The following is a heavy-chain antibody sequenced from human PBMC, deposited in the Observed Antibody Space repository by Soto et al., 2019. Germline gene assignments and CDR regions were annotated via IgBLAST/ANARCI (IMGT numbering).Heavy chain of an antibody. CDR2: ISWNSGSI. CDR1: GFTFDDYA. J-gene: IGHJ4*02. V-gene: IGHV3-9*01. D-gene: IGHD6-19*01. CDR3: AKDNCIAVAGIDY. Sequence: EVQLVESGGGLVQPGRSLRLSCAASGFTFDDYAMHWVRRAPGKGLEWVSGISWNSGSIGYDDSVKGRFTISRDNAQNARYLQMNSLRAEDSALYYCAKDNCIAVAGIDYLVQGILVIFSS.